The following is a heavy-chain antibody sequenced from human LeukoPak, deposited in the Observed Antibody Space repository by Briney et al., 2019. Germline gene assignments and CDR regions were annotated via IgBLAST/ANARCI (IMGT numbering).Heavy chain of an antibody. D-gene: IGHD3-22*01. V-gene: IGHV5-51*01. Sequence: GESLKISCKGAGYSFASQWIGWVRQMPGKGLEWMGIIYPGDSDTRYNPSLQGQVTISADKSISTAYLQWSSLKASDTAMYYCARLVYDKSRRFDPWGQGTLVAVSS. CDR1: GYSFASQW. CDR3: ARLVYDKSRRFDP. CDR2: IYPGDSDT. J-gene: IGHJ5*02.